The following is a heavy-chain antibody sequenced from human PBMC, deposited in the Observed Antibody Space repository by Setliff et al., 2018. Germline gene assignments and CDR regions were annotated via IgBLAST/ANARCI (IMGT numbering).Heavy chain of an antibody. CDR2: IIAYNGDT. V-gene: IGHV1-18*01. CDR3: ATTRVWIPVLDS. Sequence: ASVKVSCKPSGYGFLSYGLSWVRQAPGQGLEWMGWIIAYNGDTDYAQKFQGRVTMTTDTSTNTADMELRSLTSEETAVYYCATTRVWIPVLDSCGQGTLVTVSS. CDR1: GYGFLSYG. J-gene: IGHJ4*02. D-gene: IGHD5-18*01.